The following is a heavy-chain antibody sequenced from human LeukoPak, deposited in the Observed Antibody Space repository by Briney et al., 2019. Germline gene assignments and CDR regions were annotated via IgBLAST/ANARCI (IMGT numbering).Heavy chain of an antibody. CDR3: ARVGDRSGNGFSH. Sequence: GGSLRLSCAASGFTISRFSMHWVRQAPGKGLEFVSAISSSGGNTYYANSVKGRFTISRDTSKNTLYLQMGSLRVEDMAVYYCARVGDRSGNGFSHWGQGTLVTVSS. V-gene: IGHV3-64*01. D-gene: IGHD2-8*01. CDR2: ISSSGGNT. CDR1: GFTISRFS. J-gene: IGHJ4*02.